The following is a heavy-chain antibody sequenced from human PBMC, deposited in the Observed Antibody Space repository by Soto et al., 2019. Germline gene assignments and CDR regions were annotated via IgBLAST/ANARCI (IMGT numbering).Heavy chain of an antibody. V-gene: IGHV3-15*07. CDR3: APYIHDGSSSYGYFHH. CDR1: GFTLTNAW. Sequence: EAQLVESGGGLVKPGGSLRVSCAASGFTLTNAWMSWVRQAPGKGLEWVGRIKSHADGGTAEYAAPVKGRFTISRDDSKDMMYLEMNSLKIEDTAMYYCAPYIHDGSSSYGYFHHWGQGILVTVSS. D-gene: IGHD2-2*01. J-gene: IGHJ4*02. CDR2: IKSHADGGTA.